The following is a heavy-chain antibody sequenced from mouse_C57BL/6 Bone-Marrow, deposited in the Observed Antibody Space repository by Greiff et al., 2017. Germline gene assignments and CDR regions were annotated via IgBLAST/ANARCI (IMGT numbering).Heavy chain of an antibody. V-gene: IGHV1-82*01. CDR2: IFPGDGDT. CDR3: ASGGSSDY. J-gene: IGHJ2*01. D-gene: IGHD3-2*02. Sequence: QVQLQQSGPELVKPGASVKISCKASGYAFSSSWRNWVKQRPGKGLVWIGRIFPGDGDTNYNGKFKGKATLTADKSSSTAYMQCSSLTSEDSAVYFCASGGSSDYWGQGTTLTVSS. CDR1: GYAFSSSW.